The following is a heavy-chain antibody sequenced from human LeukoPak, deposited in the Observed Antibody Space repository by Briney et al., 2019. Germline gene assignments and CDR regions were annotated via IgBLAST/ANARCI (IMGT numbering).Heavy chain of an antibody. CDR1: GGSISSSSYY. D-gene: IGHD2-15*01. V-gene: IGHV4-39*01. Sequence: PSETLSLTCTVSGGSISSSSYYWGWIRQPPGKGLEWIGSIYYSGSTYYNPSLKSRVTISVDTSKNQFSLKLCSVTAADTAVYYCARVVVAATPSWFDPWGQGTLVTVSS. J-gene: IGHJ5*02. CDR2: IYYSGST. CDR3: ARVVVAATPSWFDP.